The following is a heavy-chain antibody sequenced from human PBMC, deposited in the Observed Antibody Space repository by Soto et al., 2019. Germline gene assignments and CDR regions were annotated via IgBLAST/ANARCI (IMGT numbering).Heavy chain of an antibody. V-gene: IGHV1-69*01. D-gene: IGHD6-19*01. Sequence: QVQLEQSGGEVKKPGSSVKVSCKASGVTFSKFIMTWVRPAPGLGLEWVGGIIPIFGTANYAQKLQGRVTITADEATSASYLEVSNLASEDTAVYYCAKVRYSSPMGYYYGMDVWGQGTAVTVSS. CDR2: IIPIFGTA. CDR1: GVTFSKFI. J-gene: IGHJ6*02. CDR3: AKVRYSSPMGYYYGMDV.